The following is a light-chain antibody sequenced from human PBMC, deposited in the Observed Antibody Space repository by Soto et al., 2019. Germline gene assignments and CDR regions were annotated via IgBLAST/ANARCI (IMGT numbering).Light chain of an antibody. CDR1: QSVSSY. V-gene: IGKV3-11*01. CDR3: QQRSNWPYT. J-gene: IGKJ2*01. Sequence: EIVLTQYPATVSLSPGERATLSCRASQSVSSYLAWYQQKPGQAPRLLIYDASNRATGIPARFSGSGSGTDFTLTISSLEPEDFAVYYCQQRSNWPYTFGQGTKLEIK. CDR2: DAS.